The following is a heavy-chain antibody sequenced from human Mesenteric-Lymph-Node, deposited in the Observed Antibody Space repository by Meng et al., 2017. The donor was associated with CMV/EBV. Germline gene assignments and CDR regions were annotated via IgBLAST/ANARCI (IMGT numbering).Heavy chain of an antibody. CDR3: AKAWGRRTYCPDS. J-gene: IGHJ4*02. V-gene: IGHV3-43*01. CDR2: ITWDGST. D-gene: IGHD3-16*01. CDR1: GFSFENYA. Sequence: GGSLRLSCAASGFSFENYAMHWVRQVPGKGLEWVSLITWDGSTYYADSVKGRFTISRVDGENSLYLQMNSLRIEDTALYYCAKAWGRRTYCPDSWGQGTLVTVSS.